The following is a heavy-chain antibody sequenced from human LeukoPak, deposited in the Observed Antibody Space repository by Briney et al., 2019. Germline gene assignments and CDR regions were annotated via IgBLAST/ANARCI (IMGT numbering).Heavy chain of an antibody. CDR1: GGSISSYY. J-gene: IGHJ3*02. D-gene: IGHD3-22*01. V-gene: IGHV4-4*07. CDR3: ARGPYYDSSKTSAFDI. CDR2: IYTSGST. Sequence: SESLSLTCTVSGGSISSYYWSWIRQPAGEGLECIGRIYTSGSTNYNPSLKSRVTMSVDTSKNHFSLKLTSVTAADTAVYYCARGPYYDSSKTSAFDIWGQGTMVTVSS.